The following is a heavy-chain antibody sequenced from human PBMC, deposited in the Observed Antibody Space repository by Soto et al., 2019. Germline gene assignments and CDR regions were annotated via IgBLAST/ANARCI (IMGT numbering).Heavy chain of an antibody. J-gene: IGHJ5*02. CDR1: GDSISSGDYY. D-gene: IGHD2-15*01. CDR2: IFYSGNT. Sequence: PSETLSLTCTVSGDSISSGDYYWSWIRQPPGKGLEWIGYIFYSGNTYYNPSLKSRVTISVDTSKNQFSLKLNSVTAADTAVYYCARDGHCSGGSCYWFDPWGQGTLVTVSS. V-gene: IGHV4-30-4*01. CDR3: ARDGHCSGGSCYWFDP.